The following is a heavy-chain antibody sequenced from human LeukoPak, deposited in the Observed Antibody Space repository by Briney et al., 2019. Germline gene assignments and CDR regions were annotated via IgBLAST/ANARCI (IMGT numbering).Heavy chain of an antibody. Sequence: SETLSLTCAVYGGSFSGYYWSWIRQPPGKGLEWIGEINHSGSTNYNPSLRSRVTISVDTSKNQFSLKLSSVPAADTAVYYCARALASAPPYYFDYWGKGTLVTVSS. CDR2: INHSGST. V-gene: IGHV4-34*01. CDR1: GGSFSGYY. CDR3: ARALASAPPYYFDY. J-gene: IGHJ4*02.